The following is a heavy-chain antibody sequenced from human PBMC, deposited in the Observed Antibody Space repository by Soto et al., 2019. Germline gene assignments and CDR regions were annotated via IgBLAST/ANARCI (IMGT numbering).Heavy chain of an antibody. D-gene: IGHD3-22*01. V-gene: IGHV3-74*01. CDR3: VRGDGDYYDGNGYLGRH. CDR2: IKSDGSWA. CDR1: GLTFSSYW. J-gene: IGHJ4*02. Sequence: EVQLVESGGGLVQPGGSLRLSCTASGLTFSSYWRTWSRQPQGKGLEWVSRIKSDGSWALYADSMEGRLTISRDNAKNTLYLQMNSLRAEDTAVYYCVRGDGDYYDGNGYLGRHWGQGTLVTVSS.